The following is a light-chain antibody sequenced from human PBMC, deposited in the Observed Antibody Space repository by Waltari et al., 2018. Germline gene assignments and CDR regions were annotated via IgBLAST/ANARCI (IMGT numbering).Light chain of an antibody. V-gene: IGLV2-14*01. CDR3: CSFTGRSTWV. Sequence: QSALTQPASVSGSPGQSITISCTGTSRDVGGYNYVSWYQQHPGRVPKLLIFDVSNRPSGVSNRFSCSKSGNTASLTISGLQAEDESDYYCCSFTGRSTWVFGGGTKLTVL. CDR1: SRDVGGYNY. J-gene: IGLJ3*02. CDR2: DVS.